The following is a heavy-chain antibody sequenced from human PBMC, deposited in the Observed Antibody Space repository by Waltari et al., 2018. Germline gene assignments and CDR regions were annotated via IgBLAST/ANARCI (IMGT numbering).Heavy chain of an antibody. V-gene: IGHV3-74*01. CDR2: INTDGSIT. Sequence: EVQLVESGGALVQPGGSLRLSCAASGFPFSNYWMPWVRQAPGKGLVSVSQINTDGSITSYADSVKGRFTISRDNAGNMLFLQMNNLRAEDTAVYYCVLYSSVFLGDYWGQGTLLTVSS. CDR3: VLYSSVFLGDY. J-gene: IGHJ4*02. D-gene: IGHD6-25*01. CDR1: GFPFSNYW.